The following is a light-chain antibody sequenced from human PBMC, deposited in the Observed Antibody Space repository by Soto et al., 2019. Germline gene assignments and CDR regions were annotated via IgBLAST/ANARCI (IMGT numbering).Light chain of an antibody. V-gene: IGLV1-44*01. Sequence: QSVLTQPPSASGTPGQMVTISCSGSSSNIGSNTVNWYQQLPGMAPKLLIYNNSQRPSGVPDRFSGSKSGTSASLAISGLQAEDEADYYCSSYAGSNIVVFGGGTKVTVL. J-gene: IGLJ2*01. CDR3: SSYAGSNIVV. CDR1: SSNIGSNT. CDR2: NNS.